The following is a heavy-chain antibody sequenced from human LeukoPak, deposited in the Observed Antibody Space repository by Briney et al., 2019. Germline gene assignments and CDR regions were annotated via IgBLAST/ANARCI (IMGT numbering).Heavy chain of an antibody. V-gene: IGHV1-2*02. J-gene: IGHJ6*02. CDR2: ISPSSGDT. CDR3: ARDLGDIVVVPAALTPYGMDV. D-gene: IGHD2-2*01. Sequence: GASVKVSCKASGYTFSDYFIHWVRQAPGQGPEWVGWISPSSGDTEYAQKFRGRVTMTRDTSIKTAYMELTGLTSDDTAVYYCARDLGDIVVVPAALTPYGMDVWGQGTTVTVSS. CDR1: GYTFSDYF.